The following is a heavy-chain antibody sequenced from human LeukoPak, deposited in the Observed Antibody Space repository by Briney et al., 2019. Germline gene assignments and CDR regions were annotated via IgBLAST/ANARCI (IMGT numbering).Heavy chain of an antibody. J-gene: IGHJ4*02. V-gene: IGHV3-66*01. CDR1: GITVNTNY. CDR3: ARDPPGIAVAGTHYFDY. Sequence: GGSLRLSCAASGITVNTNYMSWVRQAPGKGLEWVSIIYSGGATFYADSVKGRFTISRDNAKNSLYLQMNSLRAEDTAVYYCARDPPGIAVAGTHYFDYWGQGTLVTVSS. D-gene: IGHD6-19*01. CDR2: IYSGGAT.